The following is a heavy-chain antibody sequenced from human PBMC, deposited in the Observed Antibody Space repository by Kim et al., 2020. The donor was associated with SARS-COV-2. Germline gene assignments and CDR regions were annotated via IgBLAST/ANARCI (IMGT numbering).Heavy chain of an antibody. Sequence: GGSLRLSCAASGFTFSSYAMHWVRQAPGKGLEWVAVISYDGSNKYYADSVKGRFTISRDNSKNTLYLQMNSLRAEDTAVYYCAREEAVVVVPAAIIYYY. CDR1: GFTFSSYA. V-gene: IGHV3-30-3*01. CDR3: AREEAVVVVPAAIIYYY. CDR2: ISYDGSNK. J-gene: IGHJ6*01. D-gene: IGHD2-2*02.